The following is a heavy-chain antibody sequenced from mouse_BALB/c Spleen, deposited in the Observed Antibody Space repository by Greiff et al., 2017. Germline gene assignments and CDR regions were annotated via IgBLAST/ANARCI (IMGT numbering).Heavy chain of an antibody. V-gene: IGHV3-2*02. Sequence: EVHLVESGPGLVKPSQSLSLTCTVTGYSITSDYAWNWIRQFPGNKLEWMGYISYSGSTSYNPSLKSRISITRDTSKNQFFLQLNSVTTEDTATYYCARRSYRYDEGYFDYWGQGTTLTVSS. J-gene: IGHJ2*01. CDR2: ISYSGST. D-gene: IGHD2-14*01. CDR3: ARRSYRYDEGYFDY. CDR1: GYSITSDYA.